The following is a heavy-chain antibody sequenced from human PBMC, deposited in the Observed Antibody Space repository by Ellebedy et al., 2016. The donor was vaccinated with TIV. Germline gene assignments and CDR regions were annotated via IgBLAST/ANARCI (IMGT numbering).Heavy chain of an antibody. D-gene: IGHD3-16*01. J-gene: IGHJ3*02. Sequence: SETLSLTCAVSGVSISGGDWWSWVRQSPGKGLEWIGEIYHSGATSYNPPLKSRVSVSVDNSKNQFSLNLTSVTAADTAVYYCTRKGIASSYGLDPFDIWGQGTVVTVSS. CDR1: GVSISGGDW. CDR2: IYHSGAT. CDR3: TRKGIASSYGLDPFDI. V-gene: IGHV4-4*02.